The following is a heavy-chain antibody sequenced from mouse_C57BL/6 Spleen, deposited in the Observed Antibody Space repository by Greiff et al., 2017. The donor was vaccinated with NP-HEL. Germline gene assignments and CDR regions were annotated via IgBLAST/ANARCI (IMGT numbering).Heavy chain of an antibody. CDR1: GYAFSSSW. J-gene: IGHJ2*01. Sequence: VQLQQSGPELVKPGASVKISCKASGYAFSSSWMNWVKQRPGKGLEWIGRIYPGDGDTNYNGKFKGKATLTADNSSSTAYMQLSSLTSEDSAVYCCARRDWFDYWGQGTTLTVSS. D-gene: IGHD3-3*01. CDR3: ARRDWFDY. V-gene: IGHV1-82*01. CDR2: IYPGDGDT.